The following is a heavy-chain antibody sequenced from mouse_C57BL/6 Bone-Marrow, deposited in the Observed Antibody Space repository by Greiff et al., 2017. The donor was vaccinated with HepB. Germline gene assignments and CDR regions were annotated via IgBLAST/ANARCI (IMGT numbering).Heavy chain of an antibody. J-gene: IGHJ1*03. CDR3: ARPDWDGYWYFDV. D-gene: IGHD4-1*01. Sequence: VQLVESGAELVKPGASVKISCKASGYAFSSYWMNWVKQRPGKGLEWIGQIYPGDGDTNYNGKFKGKATLTADKSSSTAYMQLSSLTSEDSAVYFCARPDWDGYWYFDVWGTGTTVTVSS. CDR1: GYAFSSYW. V-gene: IGHV1-80*01. CDR2: IYPGDGDT.